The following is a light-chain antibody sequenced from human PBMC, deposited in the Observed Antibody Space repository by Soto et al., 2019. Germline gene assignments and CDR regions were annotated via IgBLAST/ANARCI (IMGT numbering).Light chain of an antibody. CDR2: RNN. CDR3: APWDDSLSGWV. V-gene: IGLV1-47*01. CDR1: TSNIGSNY. Sequence: QSVLTQPASASGTPGQRGTISCSGSTSNIGSNYVYWYQQLPGTAPRLLIYRNNQRPSVVPDRFAGSKSGTSASLAISGLRSEDEADYDCAPWDDSLSGWVFGGGGKLTVL. J-gene: IGLJ3*02.